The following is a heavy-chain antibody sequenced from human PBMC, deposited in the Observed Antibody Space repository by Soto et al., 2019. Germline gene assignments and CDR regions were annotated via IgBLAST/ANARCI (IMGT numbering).Heavy chain of an antibody. J-gene: IGHJ4*02. CDR3: AKGRGGSGSLTPRVDF. D-gene: IGHD3-10*01. Sequence: EVQLLESGGGLVQPGGSLRLSCAASGFTFNNYAMTWVRQAPGKGLELVSAISGGGETTSYADSVKGRFTVYRDGSKKTLYLQMSSLRAEDRALYYCAKGRGGSGSLTPRVDFWGQGTLVTVSS. V-gene: IGHV3-23*01. CDR2: ISGGGETT. CDR1: GFTFNNYA.